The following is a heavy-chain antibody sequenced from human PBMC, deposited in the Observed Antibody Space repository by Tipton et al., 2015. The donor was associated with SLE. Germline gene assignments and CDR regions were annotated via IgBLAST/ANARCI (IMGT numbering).Heavy chain of an antibody. D-gene: IGHD2-21*02. CDR2: IFYDGSNK. J-gene: IGHJ4*02. CDR1: GFTFSNYA. CDR3: ARGGCGGDCLDY. V-gene: IGHV3-30*04. Sequence: RSLRLSCAASGFTFSNYAIYWVRQAPGKGLEWVAVIFYDGSNKNYADSVKGRFTISRDNSKNTLFLQMNSLRVEDTAVYYCARGGCGGDCLDYWGQGTLVTVSS.